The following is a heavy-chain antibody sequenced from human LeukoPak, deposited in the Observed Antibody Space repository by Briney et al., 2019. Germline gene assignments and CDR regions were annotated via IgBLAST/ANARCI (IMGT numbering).Heavy chain of an antibody. D-gene: IGHD2-2*01. Sequence: GRSLRLSCAASGFTFSSYGMHWVRQAPGKGLEWVVVISYDGCNKENVDSVKGRCTISRDYSKKTMHLQMNSLRAEDTAVYYCARADSAVPAAPWGYWGQGTLVTVSS. J-gene: IGHJ4*02. CDR1: GFTFSSYG. V-gene: IGHV3-30*03. CDR3: ARADSAVPAAPWGY. CDR2: ISYDGCNK.